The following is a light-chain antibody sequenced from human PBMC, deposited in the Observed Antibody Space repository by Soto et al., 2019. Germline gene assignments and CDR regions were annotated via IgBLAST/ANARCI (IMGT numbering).Light chain of an antibody. Sequence: QSVLTQPPSASGTPGQSVTISCSGRISNIGSHTVNWYQQLPGTAPKLLIYINNQRPSGVPDRFSGSKSGTSASLAISGLQSEDEADYYCAAWDDSLNGYVFGTGTKVTVL. J-gene: IGLJ1*01. CDR3: AAWDDSLNGYV. V-gene: IGLV1-44*01. CDR1: ISNIGSHT. CDR2: INN.